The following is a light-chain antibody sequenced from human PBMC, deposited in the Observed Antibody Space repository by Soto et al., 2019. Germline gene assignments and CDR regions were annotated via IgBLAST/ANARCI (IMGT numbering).Light chain of an antibody. CDR3: QQRSNWPWT. Sequence: EIVLTQSPATLSLSPGEIATLSCRASRSVSRFLGWYQQIPGLAPRLLIYDASTRATGIPARFSGSGSGTDFTLTISSLEPEDFAVYYCQQRSNWPWTFGQGTKVDIK. CDR2: DAS. J-gene: IGKJ1*01. V-gene: IGKV3-11*01. CDR1: RSVSRF.